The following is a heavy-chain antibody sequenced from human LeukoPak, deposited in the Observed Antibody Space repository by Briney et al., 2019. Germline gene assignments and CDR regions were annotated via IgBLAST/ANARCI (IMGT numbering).Heavy chain of an antibody. V-gene: IGHV4-59*12. J-gene: IGHJ3*02. D-gene: IGHD3-22*01. CDR1: GGSISSYY. CDR2: IYHSGST. CDR3: ARVWGGYYDSSGYDNDAFDI. Sequence: PSETLSLTCTVSGGSISSYYWSWIRQPPGKGLEWIGEIYHSGSTNYNPSLKSRVTISVDKSKNQFSLKLSSVTAADTAVYYCARVWGGYYDSSGYDNDAFDIWGQGTMVTVSS.